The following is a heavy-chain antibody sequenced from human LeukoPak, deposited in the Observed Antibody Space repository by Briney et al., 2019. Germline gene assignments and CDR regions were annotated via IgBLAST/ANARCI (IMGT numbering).Heavy chain of an antibody. CDR1: GFTFSSYG. V-gene: IGHV3-33*06. CDR2: IWYDGSNK. Sequence: GGSLRLSCAASGFTFSSYGLHWVRQAPGKGLEWVAIIWYDGSNKYYADSVKGRFTISRDNSKNTLYLQMNSLRAEDTAVYYCAKVDDSSGYYPQDWGQGTLVTVSS. CDR3: AKVDDSSGYYPQD. D-gene: IGHD3-22*01. J-gene: IGHJ4*02.